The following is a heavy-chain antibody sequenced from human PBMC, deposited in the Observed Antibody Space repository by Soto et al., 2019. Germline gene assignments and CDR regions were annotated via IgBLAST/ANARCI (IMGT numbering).Heavy chain of an antibody. D-gene: IGHD2-2*01. J-gene: IGHJ6*02. Sequence: GGSLRLSCAASGFTFSSYAMSWVRQAPGKGLEWVSAISGSGGSTYYADSVKGRFTISRDNSKNTLYLQMNSLRAEDTAVYYCAKNARVCSGTSCSYYYYGMDVWGQGTTVTVSS. CDR3: AKNARVCSGTSCSYYYYGMDV. CDR2: ISGSGGST. V-gene: IGHV3-23*01. CDR1: GFTFSSYA.